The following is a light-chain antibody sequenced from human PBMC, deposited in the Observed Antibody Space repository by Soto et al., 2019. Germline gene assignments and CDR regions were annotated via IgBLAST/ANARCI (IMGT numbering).Light chain of an antibody. Sequence: QSALTQPASVSGSPGQSITISCTGTTSDVGNYNYVSWYQQYPGKAPKLMIYDVSNRPSGVSNRFSGSKSGNTASLTISGLQAEDEADYYCSSYTTYSTLVVFGGGTKLTVL. V-gene: IGLV2-14*01. J-gene: IGLJ2*01. CDR2: DVS. CDR1: TSDVGNYNY. CDR3: SSYTTYSTLVV.